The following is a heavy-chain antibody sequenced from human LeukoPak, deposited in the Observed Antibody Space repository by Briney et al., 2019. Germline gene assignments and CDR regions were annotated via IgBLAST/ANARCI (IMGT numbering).Heavy chain of an antibody. CDR1: GCTYTGYY. CDR3: AIGRRRNASGSPYVDY. CDR2: INPNSGGT. V-gene: IGHV1-2*02. J-gene: IGHJ4*02. D-gene: IGHD3-10*01. Sequence: ASVKVSCKASGCTYTGYYMYGVRQAPGQGLEWMGWINPNSGGTKYAQKFQGRVTMTRDTSIRTAYMELSRLKYDDTAVYYCAIGRRRNASGSPYVDYWGQGTLVTVSS.